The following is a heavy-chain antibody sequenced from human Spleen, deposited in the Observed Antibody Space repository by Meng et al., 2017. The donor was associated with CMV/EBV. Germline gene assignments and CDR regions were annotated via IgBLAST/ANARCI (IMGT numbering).Heavy chain of an antibody. Sequence: QGAVQELGPGLVKPSETLALPCVVPGAPLSSGNWWNWVRQPPGKGLEWIGDIYHSGSTNYNPSLKSRVTISVDKSKNQFSLKLSSVTAADTAMYYCARGGGCSSSSCDLDYWGQGVLVTVSS. CDR1: GAPLSSGNW. CDR2: IYHSGST. CDR3: ARGGGCSSSSCDLDY. D-gene: IGHD2-2*01. J-gene: IGHJ4*02. V-gene: IGHV4-4*02.